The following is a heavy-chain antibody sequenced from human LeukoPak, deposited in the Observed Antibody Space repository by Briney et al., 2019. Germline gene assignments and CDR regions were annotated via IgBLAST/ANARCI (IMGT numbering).Heavy chain of an antibody. Sequence: GASVKVSCTASGYTFTSYYMHWVRQAPGQGLEWMGIINPSGGSTSYAQKFQGRVTMTRDTSTSTVYMELSSLRPEDTAVYYCANSGFRGDNWFDPWGQGTLVTVSS. D-gene: IGHD3-10*01. V-gene: IGHV1-46*01. CDR3: ANSGFRGDNWFDP. CDR2: INPSGGST. CDR1: GYTFTSYY. J-gene: IGHJ5*02.